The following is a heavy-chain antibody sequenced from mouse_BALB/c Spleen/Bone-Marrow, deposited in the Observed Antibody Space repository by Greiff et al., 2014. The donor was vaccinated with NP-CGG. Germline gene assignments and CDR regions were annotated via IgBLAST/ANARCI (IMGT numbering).Heavy chain of an antibody. V-gene: IGHV4-2*02. CDR1: GFDFSRYW. CDR2: INPGSSTI. CDR3: ARLGRYGAMDY. Sequence: VQLQQSGGGLVQPGGSLNLSCAASGFDFSRYWMRWARQAPGKGQEWIGEINPGSSTINYTPSLKDKFIISRDNAKNTLYLQMSKVRSEDTALYYCARLGRYGAMDYWGQGTSVTVSS. D-gene: IGHD2-14*01. J-gene: IGHJ4*01.